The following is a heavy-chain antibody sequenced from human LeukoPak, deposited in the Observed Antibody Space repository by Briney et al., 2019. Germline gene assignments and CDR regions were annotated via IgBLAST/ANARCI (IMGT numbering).Heavy chain of an antibody. CDR3: ARMVGLVSDF. V-gene: IGHV6-1*01. D-gene: IGHD3-10*01. J-gene: IGHJ4*02. Sequence: SQTLSLTCVISGYSVSSNSAAWNWIRQSPSRGLEWLGRTYYRSKWHSYYAPSVKSRITINPDTSKNQFSLQLKSVTPEDTAVYYCARMVGLVSDFWGQGTQVTVSS. CDR2: TYYRSKWHS. CDR1: GYSVSSNSAA.